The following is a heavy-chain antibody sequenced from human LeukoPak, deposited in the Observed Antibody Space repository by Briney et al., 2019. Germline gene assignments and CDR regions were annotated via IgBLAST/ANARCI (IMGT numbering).Heavy chain of an antibody. CDR3: ARGANPDDF. CDR1: GFLFRTYW. CDR2: IKTDGSEQ. Sequence: GESLRLSCAASGFLFRTYWMTWVRQAPGKGLEWVANIKTDGSEQHYLDSVKGRFHISRDNANNSLSLQMNSLRAEDTAVYYCARGANPDDFWGQGTLVTVSS. J-gene: IGHJ4*02. V-gene: IGHV3-7*01.